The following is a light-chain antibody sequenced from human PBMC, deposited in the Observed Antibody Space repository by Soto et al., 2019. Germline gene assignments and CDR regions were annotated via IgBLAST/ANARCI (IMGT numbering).Light chain of an antibody. J-gene: IGLJ1*01. V-gene: IGLV2-14*01. CDR3: SSHTSGSTRV. CDR2: EVT. CDR1: SGDVGGYDY. Sequence: SALTQPASVCGSPGQSIAISCTGTSGDVGGYDYVSWYQQHPDKPPKLMIYEVTKRPSWVSNRFSGSKSGNTASLTISGLQPEDEADYYCSSHTSGSTRVFGSGTKVTVL.